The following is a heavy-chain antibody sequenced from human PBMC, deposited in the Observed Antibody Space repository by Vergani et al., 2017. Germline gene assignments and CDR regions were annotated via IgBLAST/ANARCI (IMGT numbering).Heavy chain of an antibody. CDR2: ISYDGSNK. D-gene: IGHD5-12*01. CDR3: ARDFSIWWLFDY. CDR1: GFTFSSYA. V-gene: IGHV3-30-3*01. J-gene: IGHJ4*02. Sequence: QVQLVESGGGVVQPGRSLRLSCAASGFTFSSYAMHWVRQAPGKGLEWVAVISYDGSNKYYADSVKGRFTISRDNSKNTLYLQMNSLRAEDTVVYYCARDFSIWWLFDYWGQGTLVTVSS.